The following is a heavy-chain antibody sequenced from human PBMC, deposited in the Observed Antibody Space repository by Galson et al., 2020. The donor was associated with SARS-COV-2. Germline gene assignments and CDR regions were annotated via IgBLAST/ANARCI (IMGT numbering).Heavy chain of an antibody. V-gene: IGHV4-39*01. J-gene: IGHJ6*02. CDR2: IYYSGST. Sequence: SETLSLTCTVPGVSISSSSYYWGWICQPPGTGPEWIGSIYYSGSTYYNPSPNSRVPISVDTSKNQFSLKLSSVTAADTAVYYCASDLIRITIFGVVRYGMDVWGQGTTVTVSS. CDR3: ASDLIRITIFGVVRYGMDV. D-gene: IGHD3-3*01. CDR1: GVSISSSSYY.